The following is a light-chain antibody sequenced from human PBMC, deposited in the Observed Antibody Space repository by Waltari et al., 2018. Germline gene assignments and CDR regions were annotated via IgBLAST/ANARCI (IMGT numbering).Light chain of an antibody. Sequence: EVLLTQSPATLSLSPGDSATLLCRASQNIKTDLGCYQQKPGQAPRLLISDAYNRAACIHVSFSGRGSWTDFTLTISSLEPEDFALDYCQQRYSWPRTFGQGTKVEIK. CDR1: QNIKTD. CDR3: QQRYSWPRT. CDR2: DAY. J-gene: IGKJ1*01. V-gene: IGKV3-11*01.